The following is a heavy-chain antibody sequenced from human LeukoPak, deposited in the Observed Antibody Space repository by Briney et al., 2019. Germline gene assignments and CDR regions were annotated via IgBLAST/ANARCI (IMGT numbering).Heavy chain of an antibody. CDR1: GGSISSSY. J-gene: IGHJ3*02. Sequence: SETLSLTCAVSGGSISSSYWSWIRQPPGKGLEWIGYIYYSGSTNYNPSLKSRVTISLDTSKNQFSLRLSSVTAADTALYYCARRMAVAFTFDIWGQGQWSPSLQ. CDR2: IYYSGST. V-gene: IGHV4-59*08. D-gene: IGHD6-19*01. CDR3: ARRMAVAFTFDI.